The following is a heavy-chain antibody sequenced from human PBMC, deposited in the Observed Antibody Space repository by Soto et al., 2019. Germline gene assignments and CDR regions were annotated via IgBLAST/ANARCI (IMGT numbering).Heavy chain of an antibody. CDR1: GFTFSSYA. CDR3: AKDLRYSSSP. J-gene: IGHJ5*02. V-gene: IGHV3-23*01. CDR2: LSGSGGST. D-gene: IGHD6-13*01. Sequence: GGSLTLSCAASGFTFSSYAMSWVRQAPRKGLEWVSALSGSGGSTYSAASVKGRFTISRDNSKTTLYLQMNSVRAEDTAVYSCAKDLRYSSSPWGQGTLVTVSS.